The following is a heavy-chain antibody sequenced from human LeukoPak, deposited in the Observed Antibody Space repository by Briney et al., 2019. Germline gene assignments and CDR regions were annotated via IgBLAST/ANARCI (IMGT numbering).Heavy chain of an antibody. V-gene: IGHV4-59*08. CDR1: GGSISNYY. J-gene: IGHJ4*02. CDR3: ARAYCAGGSCFSRGNFDY. Sequence: TSETLSLTCTVSGGSISNYYWSWIRQPPGKGLEWIAYIYYSGSTSYNPSLKSRVTISVDTSKNQLSLKMSSVTAADTAVNYCARAYCAGGSCFSRGNFDYWGQGTLVTVSS. D-gene: IGHD2-15*01. CDR2: IYYSGST.